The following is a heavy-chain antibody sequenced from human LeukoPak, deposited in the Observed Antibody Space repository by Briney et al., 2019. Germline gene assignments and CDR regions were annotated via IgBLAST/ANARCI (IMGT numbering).Heavy chain of an antibody. D-gene: IGHD4-17*01. Sequence: SVNVSCKASGGTFSSYAISWVRQATGQGLEWMGGIIPIFGTANYAQKFQGRVTITTDESTSTAYMELSSLRSEDTAVYYCAVYGDYVILDYWGQGTLVTVSS. J-gene: IGHJ4*02. CDR2: IIPIFGTA. CDR1: GGTFSSYA. CDR3: AVYGDYVILDY. V-gene: IGHV1-69*05.